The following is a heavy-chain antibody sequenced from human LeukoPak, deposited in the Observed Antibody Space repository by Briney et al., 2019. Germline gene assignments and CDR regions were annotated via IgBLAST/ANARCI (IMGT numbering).Heavy chain of an antibody. Sequence: GGSLRLSCATSGFFFNSYWMSWVRLAPGKGLEWVANIKEDGTETYYVDSVKGRFTISRDNAKNSLYLQMNSLRVEDTAVYYCAKEGRSLQTYWGQGTLVTVSS. J-gene: IGHJ4*02. V-gene: IGHV3-7*03. CDR3: AKEGRSLQTY. CDR2: IKEDGTET. D-gene: IGHD5-24*01. CDR1: GFFFNSYW.